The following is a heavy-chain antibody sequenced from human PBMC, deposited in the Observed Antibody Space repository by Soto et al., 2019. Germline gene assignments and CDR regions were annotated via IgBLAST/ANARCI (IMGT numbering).Heavy chain of an antibody. J-gene: IGHJ5*02. Sequence: GASQKISGKGRVYRYSSYWIGWVHQKTGKGLEWMGIIYPGDSDTRYSPSFQGQVTISADKSISTAYLQWSSLKASDTAMYYCARHGGTSGTYSWFDPWGQGTLVTVSS. D-gene: IGHD3-10*01. CDR2: IYPGDSDT. CDR3: ARHGGTSGTYSWFDP. V-gene: IGHV5-51*07. CDR1: VYRYSSYW.